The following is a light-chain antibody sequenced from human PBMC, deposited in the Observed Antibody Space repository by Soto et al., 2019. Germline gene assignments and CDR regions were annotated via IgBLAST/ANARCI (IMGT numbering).Light chain of an antibody. CDR2: KAS. CDR3: QQYNTYPLT. Sequence: DIQMTQSPSTLWASVGDSVTITYRASQSISPWLAWYQQKRGKAPTLIIYKASSLEGGVPSRFSGSGSGTDINITISSLQPDDFATYYRQQYNTYPLTFGGGTTVEIK. J-gene: IGKJ4*01. CDR1: QSISPW. V-gene: IGKV1-5*03.